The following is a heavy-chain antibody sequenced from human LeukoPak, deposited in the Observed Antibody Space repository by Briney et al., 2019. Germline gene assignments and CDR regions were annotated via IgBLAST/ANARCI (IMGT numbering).Heavy chain of an antibody. CDR1: GFTFNNYG. CDR2: ISSSSSTI. V-gene: IGHV3-48*04. J-gene: IGHJ4*02. Sequence: AGGSLRLSCAAPGFTFNNYGMNWVRQAPGKGLEWVSYISSSSSTIYYADSVKGRFTISRDYAKNSLYLQMNSLRAEDTAVYYCARQDSGYDSPTGDYRGQGTLVTVSS. D-gene: IGHD5-12*01. CDR3: ARQDSGYDSPTGDY.